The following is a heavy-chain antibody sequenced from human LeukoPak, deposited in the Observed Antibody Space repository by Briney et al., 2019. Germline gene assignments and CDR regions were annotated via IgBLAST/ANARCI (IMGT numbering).Heavy chain of an antibody. CDR2: ISGSGGST. CDR3: ASPWGLERRVSRLSSAGDY. V-gene: IGHV3-23*01. D-gene: IGHD1-1*01. J-gene: IGHJ4*02. Sequence: GGSLRLSCAASGFTFSSYAMSWVRQAPGKGLEWVSAISGSGGSTYYADSAKGRFTISRDNSKNTLYLQMNSLRAEDTAVYYCASPWGLERRVSRLSSAGDYWGQGTLVTVSS. CDR1: GFTFSSYA.